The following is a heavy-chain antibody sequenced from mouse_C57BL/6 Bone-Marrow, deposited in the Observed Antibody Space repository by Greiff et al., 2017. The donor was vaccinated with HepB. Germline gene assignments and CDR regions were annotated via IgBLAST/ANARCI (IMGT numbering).Heavy chain of an antibody. D-gene: IGHD3-3*01. CDR2: IYPRSGNT. Sequence: VKLMESGAELARPGASVKLSCKASGYTFTSYGISWVKQRTGQGLEWIGEIYPRSGNTYYNEKFKGKATLTADKSSSTAYMELRSLTSEDSAVYFCARWAGSAWFAYWGQGTLVTVSA. V-gene: IGHV1-81*01. CDR3: ARWAGSAWFAY. CDR1: GYTFTSYG. J-gene: IGHJ3*01.